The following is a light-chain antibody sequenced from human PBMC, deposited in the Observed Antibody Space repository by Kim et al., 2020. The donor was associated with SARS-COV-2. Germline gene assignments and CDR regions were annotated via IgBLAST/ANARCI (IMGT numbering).Light chain of an antibody. CDR3: QQYNSSPPMYT. V-gene: IGKV3-20*01. CDR2: GAS. CDR1: QSISTNY. J-gene: IGKJ2*01. Sequence: PGERATHSRRASQSISTNYLAGYQQKPGQTPRLLIYGASSRDTGIPDRFSGSGSGTDFTLTISRLEPEDFAVYYCQQYNSSPPMYTFGQGTKLEI.